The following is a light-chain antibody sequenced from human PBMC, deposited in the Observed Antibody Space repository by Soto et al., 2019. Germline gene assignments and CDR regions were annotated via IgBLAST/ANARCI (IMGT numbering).Light chain of an antibody. V-gene: IGLV2-14*01. J-gene: IGLJ1*01. CDR2: EVS. Sequence: QSVLTQPASVSGSPGHSITISCTGTSSDFGTYNHFYWYQQHPGKAPQLIIYEVSIRPSGRSNRFSASKSGNTASLTISGLQAEEECDYHCYSYPTSSTLVFGTGTKLTVL. CDR3: YSYPTSSTLV. CDR1: SSDFGTYNH.